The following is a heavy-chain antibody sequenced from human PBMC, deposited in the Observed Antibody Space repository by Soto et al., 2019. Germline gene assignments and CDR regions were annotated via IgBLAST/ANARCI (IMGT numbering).Heavy chain of an antibody. CDR3: ARHLYDYVWGSYRH. V-gene: IGHV1-69*01. CDR1: GYIFKNYA. Sequence: QVQLVQSGAEVKETGSSVKVSCKSSGYIFKNYAVTWLRQAPGQGLEWMGGIIPVFGTPDYSQKLRGRVTMTADESTSTVYMELRSLTSEDTAVYYCARHLYDYVWGSYRHWGQVTLVTVSS. J-gene: IGHJ4*02. CDR2: IIPVFGTP. D-gene: IGHD3-16*02.